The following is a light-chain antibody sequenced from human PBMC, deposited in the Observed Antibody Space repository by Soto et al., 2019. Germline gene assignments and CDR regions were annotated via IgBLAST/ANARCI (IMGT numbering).Light chain of an antibody. J-gene: IGKJ4*01. CDR1: QSISSW. V-gene: IGKV1-5*03. CDR3: QQYNSYPS. CDR2: KAS. Sequence: DIQMTQSPSTLSASVGDGVTITCRASQSISSWLAWYQQKPGKAPKLLIYKASSLESGVPSRFSGSGSGTEFTLTISSLQPDDFATYYCQQYNSYPSFGGGTKVEI.